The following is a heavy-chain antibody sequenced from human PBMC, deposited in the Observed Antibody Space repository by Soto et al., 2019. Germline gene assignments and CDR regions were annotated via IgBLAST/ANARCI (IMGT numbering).Heavy chain of an antibody. CDR2: IYYSGST. CDR1: GGSISSSGCY. V-gene: IGHV4-31*03. CDR3: ARCPAAIYGNWFDP. Sequence: QVQLQESGPGLVKPSQTLSLTCTVSGGSISSSGCYWSWIRQHPGKGLEWIGYIYYSGSTYYNPSLKSRVTISVDTSKNQFSLKLSSVTAADTAVYYCARCPAAIYGNWFDPWGQGTLVTVSS. J-gene: IGHJ5*02. D-gene: IGHD2-2*02.